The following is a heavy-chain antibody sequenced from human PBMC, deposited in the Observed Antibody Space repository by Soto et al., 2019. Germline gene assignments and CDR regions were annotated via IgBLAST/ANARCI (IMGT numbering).Heavy chain of an antibody. Sequence: SETLSLTCTVSGGSINSYWWSWIRQPAGKGLEWIGRVYSSGTTDYNPSLNSRATMSVETSKNQFSLKLSSVTAADTAVYYCARDIASYAYGEGYWGQGIQVTVSS. D-gene: IGHD2-21*01. CDR3: ARDIASYAYGEGY. J-gene: IGHJ4*02. V-gene: IGHV4-4*07. CDR2: VYSSGTT. CDR1: GGSINSYW.